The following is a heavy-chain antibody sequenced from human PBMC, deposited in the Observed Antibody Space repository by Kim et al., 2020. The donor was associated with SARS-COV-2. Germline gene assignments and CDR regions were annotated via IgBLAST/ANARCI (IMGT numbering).Heavy chain of an antibody. J-gene: IGHJ4*02. D-gene: IGHD6-6*01. CDR2: ISAYNGNT. CDR3: ARVEPFDKQLVSHY. V-gene: IGHV1-18*01. Sequence: ASVKVSCKASGYTFTSYGISWVRQAPGQGLEWMGWISAYNGNTNYAQKLQGRVTMTTDTSTSTAYMELRSLRSDDTAVYYCARVEPFDKQLVSHYWGQGTLVTVSS. CDR1: GYTFTSYG.